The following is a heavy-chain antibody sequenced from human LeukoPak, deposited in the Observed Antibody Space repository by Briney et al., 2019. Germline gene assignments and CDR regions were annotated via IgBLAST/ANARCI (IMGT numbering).Heavy chain of an antibody. J-gene: IGHJ4*02. CDR3: TTDPDYMIGVYFDF. CDR2: IYHSGST. V-gene: IGHV4-30-2*01. Sequence: SETLSLTCAVSGGSISSGGYSWSWIRQPPGKGLEWIGYIYHSGSTYYNPSLKSRVTISVDRSKNQFSLKLSSVTAADTAVYYCTTDPDYMIGVYFDFWGQGTLATVSS. CDR1: GGSISSGGYS. D-gene: IGHD3-10*01.